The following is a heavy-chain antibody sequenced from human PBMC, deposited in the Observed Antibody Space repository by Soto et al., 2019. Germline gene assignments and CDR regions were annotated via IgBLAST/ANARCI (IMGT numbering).Heavy chain of an antibody. CDR1: GDSVSSGTYY. CDR3: ARGRRKFVGASTNDFDY. Sequence: SETLSLTCTVSGDSVSSGTYYWSWIRQPPGKGLEWVGYIYYTGSANYSPSLRSRVTISVDTSKNQFSLKLSSVTAVDTAVYYCARGRRKFVGASTNDFDYWGQGTLVTVSS. CDR2: IYYTGSA. J-gene: IGHJ4*02. V-gene: IGHV4-61*01. D-gene: IGHD1-26*01.